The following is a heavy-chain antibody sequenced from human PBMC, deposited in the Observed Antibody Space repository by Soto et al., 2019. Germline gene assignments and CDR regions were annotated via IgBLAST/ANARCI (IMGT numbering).Heavy chain of an antibody. J-gene: IGHJ5*02. CDR1: GYTFTSYG. CDR2: ISAYNGNT. CDR3: ARDLPINFGTIGFDP. V-gene: IGHV1-18*01. D-gene: IGHD1-7*01. Sequence: ASVKVSCKASGYTFTSYGISWVRQAPGQGLEWMGWISAYNGNTNYAQKLQGRVTMTTDTSTSTAYMELRSLRSDDTAVYYCARDLPINFGTIGFDPWGQGTLVTVSS.